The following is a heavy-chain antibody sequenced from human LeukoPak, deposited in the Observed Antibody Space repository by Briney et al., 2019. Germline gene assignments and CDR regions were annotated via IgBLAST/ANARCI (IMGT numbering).Heavy chain of an antibody. D-gene: IGHD6-13*01. CDR1: GFTFSSYA. V-gene: IGHV3-23*01. J-gene: IGHJ3*02. Sequence: PGGSLRLSCGVSGFTFSSYAMSWVRQAPGKGLEWVSAISGSGGSTYYADSVKGRFTISRGNSKNTLYLQMNSLRAEDTAVYYCAREWNVQGIAAAVYAFDIWGQGTMVTVSS. CDR2: ISGSGGST. CDR3: AREWNVQGIAAAVYAFDI.